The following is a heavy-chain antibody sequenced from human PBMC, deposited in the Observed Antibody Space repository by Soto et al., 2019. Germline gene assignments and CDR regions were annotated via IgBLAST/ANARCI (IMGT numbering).Heavy chain of an antibody. V-gene: IGHV3-49*04. CDR1: GFTFGDYA. Sequence: PGGSLRLSCTASGFTFGDYALNWVRQAPGKGLEWVGFIRGKPNGGATDYAASLKGRFTISRDDSKSIAYLQMNSLKAEDTAVGSGGAGAAHRSWLDSWRQEPMGAVSS. CDR3: GAGAAHRSWLDS. J-gene: IGHJ5*02. D-gene: IGHD6-13*01. CDR2: IRGKPNGGAT.